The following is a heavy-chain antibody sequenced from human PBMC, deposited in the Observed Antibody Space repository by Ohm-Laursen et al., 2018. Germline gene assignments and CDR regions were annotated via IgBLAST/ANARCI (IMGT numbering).Heavy chain of an antibody. J-gene: IGHJ4*02. Sequence: SLRLSCSASGFIFRNFGMHWVRQAPGKGLEWVAAIWYDGSNKYYADSVKGRFTISRDNAKNSLYLQMNSLRAEDTAVYYCAREEVGAHDYWGQGTLVTVSS. CDR2: IWYDGSNK. V-gene: IGHV3-33*01. CDR3: AREEVGAHDY. D-gene: IGHD1-26*01. CDR1: GFIFRNFG.